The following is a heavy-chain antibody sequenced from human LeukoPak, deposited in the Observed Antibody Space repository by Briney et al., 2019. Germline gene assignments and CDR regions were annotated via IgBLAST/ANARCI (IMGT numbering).Heavy chain of an antibody. V-gene: IGHV4-4*07. J-gene: IGHJ4*02. Sequence: SETLSLTCTVSGGSISSYYWTWIRQPAGKGLEWIGRIDTSGSTNYNPSLKSRVTMSVDTSKNQFSLKLSSVTAADTAVYYCARQGDLDCTGGSCYSGMYYFDYWGQGTLVTVSS. CDR3: ARQGDLDCTGGSCYSGMYYFDY. CDR1: GGSISSYY. D-gene: IGHD2-15*01. CDR2: IDTSGST.